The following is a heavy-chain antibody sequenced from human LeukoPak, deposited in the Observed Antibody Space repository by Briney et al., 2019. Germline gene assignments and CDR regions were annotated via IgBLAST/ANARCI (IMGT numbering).Heavy chain of an antibody. CDR3: ARDANDYASPPDY. J-gene: IGHJ4*02. CDR2: ISYDGSNK. V-gene: IGHV3-30-3*01. D-gene: IGHD3-16*01. Sequence: GGSLRLSCAASGFTFSSYAMHWVRQAPGKGLEWVAVISYDGSNKYYADSVKGRFTISRDNSKNTLYLQMNSLRAEDTAVYYCARDANDYASPPDYWGQGTLVTVSS. CDR1: GFTFSSYA.